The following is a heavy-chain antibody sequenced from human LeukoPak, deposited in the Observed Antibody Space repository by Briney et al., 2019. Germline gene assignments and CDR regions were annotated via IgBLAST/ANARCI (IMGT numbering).Heavy chain of an antibody. CDR3: ARGEMATIDFDY. V-gene: IGHV4-59*01. D-gene: IGHD5-24*01. J-gene: IGHJ4*02. Sequence: SETLSLTCTVSGGSISSYYWSWLRQPPGKGLEWIGYIYYSGSTNYNPSLKSRVTISVDTSKNQFSLKLSSVTAADTAVYYCARGEMATIDFDYWGQGTLVTVSS. CDR1: GGSISSYY. CDR2: IYYSGST.